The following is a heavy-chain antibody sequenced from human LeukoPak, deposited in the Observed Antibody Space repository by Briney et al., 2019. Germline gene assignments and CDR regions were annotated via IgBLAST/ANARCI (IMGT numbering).Heavy chain of an antibody. CDR3: ARALYSSGMYFQH. J-gene: IGHJ1*01. Sequence: PGESLRLSCAVSGFSVSSNYMGWVRQAPGKGLEWVSAIYSGGTTYYADSVKGRFTISRDNSKNTLYLQMNSLTVEDTAVYYCARALYSSGMYFQHWGQGTLVTVSS. CDR1: GFSVSSNY. D-gene: IGHD6-19*01. CDR2: IYSGGTT. V-gene: IGHV3-53*01.